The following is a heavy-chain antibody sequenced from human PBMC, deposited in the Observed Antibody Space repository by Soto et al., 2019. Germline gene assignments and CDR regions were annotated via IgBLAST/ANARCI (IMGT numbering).Heavy chain of an antibody. CDR2: IYYSGTT. D-gene: IGHD6-13*01. V-gene: IGHV4-59*01. CDR1: GGSIRHSS. Sequence: PSESLCSNCTGSGGSIRHSSWSWIRQPPGKGLEWLGFIYYSGTTKYNPSLKSRVTISVDTSKNQFSLKLSSVTAADTAVYYCARGGQQLSKMGYGMDVWGQGTTVTVSS. CDR3: ARGGQQLSKMGYGMDV. J-gene: IGHJ6*02.